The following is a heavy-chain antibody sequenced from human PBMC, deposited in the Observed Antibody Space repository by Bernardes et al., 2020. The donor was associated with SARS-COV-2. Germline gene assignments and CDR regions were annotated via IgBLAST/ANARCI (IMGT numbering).Heavy chain of an antibody. CDR3: AKAEGGSRREAGYLKD. J-gene: IGHJ1*01. CDR1: AFAFRLYV. D-gene: IGHD6-13*01. Sequence: GGSLRLSCETSAFAFRLYVIIWVRQVPGKGLEWLSGISANDVRTYYTDSVKGRFTISRDDSKNMVYLQMNSLGAADTAMYYCAKAEGGSRREAGYLKDWGQGYLVTVSS. CDR2: ISANDVRT. V-gene: IGHV3-23*01.